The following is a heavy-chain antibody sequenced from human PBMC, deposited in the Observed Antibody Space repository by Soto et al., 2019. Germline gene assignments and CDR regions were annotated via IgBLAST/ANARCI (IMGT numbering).Heavy chain of an antibody. Sequence: ASVKVSCKASGYTFTGYYMHWVRQSPGQGLEWMGWINPNTGGTNYEQKFQGRVTMTRDTSIRTVYMELSRLRSDDTAVYYCERARARSSYYGMDVWGQGTTVTVSS. J-gene: IGHJ6*02. CDR2: INPNTGGT. CDR3: ERARARSSYYGMDV. CDR1: GYTFTGYY. V-gene: IGHV1-2*02. D-gene: IGHD2-2*01.